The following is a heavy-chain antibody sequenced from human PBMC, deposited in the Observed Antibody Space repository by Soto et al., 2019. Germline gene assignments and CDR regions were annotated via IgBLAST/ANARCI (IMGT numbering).Heavy chain of an antibody. Sequence: TLSLTCAISGDSVSSNSAAWNWIRQSPSRGLDWLGRTYYRSKWYNDYAVSVKSRITINPDTSKNQFSLQLNSVTPEDTAVYYCARDRLRGSSWEYYYGMDVWGQGTTVTVSS. J-gene: IGHJ6*02. CDR3: ARDRLRGSSWEYYYGMDV. CDR2: TYYRSKWYN. V-gene: IGHV6-1*01. CDR1: GDSVSSNSAA. D-gene: IGHD6-13*01.